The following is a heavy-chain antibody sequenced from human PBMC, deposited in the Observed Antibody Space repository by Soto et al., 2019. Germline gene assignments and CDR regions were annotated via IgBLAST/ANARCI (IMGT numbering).Heavy chain of an antibody. V-gene: IGHV3-72*01. J-gene: IGHJ4*02. CDR2: ARNKVNGYII. D-gene: IGHD2-8*01. CDR1: GFTFTDHY. CDR3: ARLMGTSFDL. Sequence: PGGSLRLSCAASGFTFTDHYMDWVRQAPGEWLEWVGRARNKVNGYIIDYAASVKGRFIISRDDSKKSLYLQMNSLKTEDTAVYFCARLMGTSFDLWGQGTLVTVSS.